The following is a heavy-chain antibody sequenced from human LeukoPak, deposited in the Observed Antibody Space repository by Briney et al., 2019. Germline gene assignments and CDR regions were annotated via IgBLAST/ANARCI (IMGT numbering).Heavy chain of an antibody. V-gene: IGHV4-34*01. Sequence: SETLSLTCAVYGGSFSGYYWSWIRQPPGKGLEWIGEINHSGSTNYNPSLKSRVTISVDTSKNQFSLKLSSMTAADTAVYYCARGRKVAGPRTSWFDPWGQGTLVTVSS. D-gene: IGHD6-19*01. CDR3: ARGRKVAGPRTSWFDP. CDR1: GGSFSGYY. CDR2: INHSGST. J-gene: IGHJ5*02.